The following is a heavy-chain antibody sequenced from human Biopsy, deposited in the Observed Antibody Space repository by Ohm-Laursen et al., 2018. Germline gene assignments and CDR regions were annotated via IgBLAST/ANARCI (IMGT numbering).Heavy chain of an antibody. D-gene: IGHD3-22*01. V-gene: IGHV1-24*01. J-gene: IGHJ4*02. CDR3: ASLNYYDSSAPIDTIYFFEY. CDR1: GSRLTEVS. Sequence: ASVKVSCKVSGSRLTEVSMHWVRQAPGKGLEWMGGFDPEDDRRLNAQKFQGRLTMSADTSTDTAYMELVSLRSEDTAIYYCASLNYYDSSAPIDTIYFFEYWGQGTLVSVSS. CDR2: FDPEDDRR.